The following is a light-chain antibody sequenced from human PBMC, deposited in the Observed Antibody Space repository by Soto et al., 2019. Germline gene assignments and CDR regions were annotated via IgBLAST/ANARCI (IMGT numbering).Light chain of an antibody. Sequence: EIVLTQSPATLSLSPGERATLSCRASQSVSSYLAWYQQKPGQAPRLLIYDASNRATGIPARFSGSGSGTDFTLTISSLEPEDFGLYYCHQYGNSPLTFGGGTKVE. CDR1: QSVSSY. J-gene: IGKJ4*01. CDR2: DAS. V-gene: IGKV3-11*01. CDR3: HQYGNSPLT.